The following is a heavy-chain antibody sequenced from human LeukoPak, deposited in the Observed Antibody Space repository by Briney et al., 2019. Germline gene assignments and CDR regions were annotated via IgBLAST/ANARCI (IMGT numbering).Heavy chain of an antibody. CDR2: INTDGRIT. CDR1: GFTFSSYC. CDR3: ARATPYDFWSGSLRGLDY. Sequence: PGGSLRLSCAASGFTFSSYCMHWVRQAPGKGLVWVSRINTDGRITNYADSVKGRFTISRDNAKNTLYLQMNSLRAEDTAVYYCARATPYDFWSGSLRGLDYWGQGTLVTVSS. D-gene: IGHD3-3*01. V-gene: IGHV3-74*01. J-gene: IGHJ4*02.